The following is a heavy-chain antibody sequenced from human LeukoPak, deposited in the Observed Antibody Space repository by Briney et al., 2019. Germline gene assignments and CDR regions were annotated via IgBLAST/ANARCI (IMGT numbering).Heavy chain of an antibody. CDR3: ARDVYGGSWIPLIPFDY. CDR2: ISAYNGNT. J-gene: IGHJ4*02. Sequence: GASVKVSCKASGYTFTSYGISWVRRAPGQGLEWMGWISAYNGNTNYAQKLQGRVTMTTDTSTSTAYMELRSLRSDDTAVYYCARDVYGGSWIPLIPFDYWGQGTLVTVSS. CDR1: GYTFTSYG. V-gene: IGHV1-18*01. D-gene: IGHD2-15*01.